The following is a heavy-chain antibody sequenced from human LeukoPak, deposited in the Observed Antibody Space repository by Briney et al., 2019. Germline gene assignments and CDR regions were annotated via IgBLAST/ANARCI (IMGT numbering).Heavy chain of an antibody. J-gene: IGHJ5*02. CDR3: AREDELQGPIGEWFGNWFDP. V-gene: IGHV4-61*02. CDR1: GGSISSGSYY. D-gene: IGHD3-10*01. CDR2: IYTSGST. Sequence: SETLSLTCTVSGGSISSGSYYWSWIRQPAGKGLEWIGRIYTSGSTNYNPSLKSRVTMSVDTSKNQFSLKLSSVTAADTAVYYCAREDELQGPIGEWFGNWFDPWGQGTLVTVPS.